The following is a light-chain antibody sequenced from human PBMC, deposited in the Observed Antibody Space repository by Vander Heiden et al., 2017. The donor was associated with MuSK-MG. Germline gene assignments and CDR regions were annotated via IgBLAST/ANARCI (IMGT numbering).Light chain of an antibody. CDR3: QQYYSTPWT. V-gene: IGKV4-1*01. J-gene: IGKJ1*01. Sequence: DIVMTQSPDSLAVSLGEWATINCKSSQSVLYSSNNKNYLAWYQQKPGQPPKRLIYWASTRESGVPDRFSGSGSGTDFTLTSSSLQAEDVAVYYCQQYYSTPWTFGQGTKVEIK. CDR2: WAS. CDR1: QSVLYSSNNKNY.